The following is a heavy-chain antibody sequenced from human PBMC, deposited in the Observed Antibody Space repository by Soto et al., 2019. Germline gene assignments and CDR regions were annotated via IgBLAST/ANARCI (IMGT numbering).Heavy chain of an antibody. V-gene: IGHV3-7*03. Sequence: GGSLRLSCAASGFTSSSYWMSWVRQAPGKGLEWVANIKQDGSEKYYVDSVKGRFTISRDNAKNSLYLQMNSLRAEDTAVYYCARDSSGWYFDYWGQGTLVTVSS. CDR3: ARDSSGWYFDY. J-gene: IGHJ4*02. D-gene: IGHD6-19*01. CDR1: GFTSSSYW. CDR2: IKQDGSEK.